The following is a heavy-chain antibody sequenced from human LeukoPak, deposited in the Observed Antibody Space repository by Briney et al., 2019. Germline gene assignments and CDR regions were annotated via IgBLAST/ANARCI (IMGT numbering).Heavy chain of an antibody. V-gene: IGHV3-7*01. J-gene: IGHJ4*02. CDR2: LKENGTEK. Sequence: GGSLRLSCAAYGFTFNKHWMSWVRQAPGKGLEWVANLKENGTEKIYVDSVKGRFTISRDNAKNSLYLQMNYLRAEDTAVYFCADPGSALWGQGTLVTVSS. CDR3: ADPGSAL. CDR1: GFTFNKHW.